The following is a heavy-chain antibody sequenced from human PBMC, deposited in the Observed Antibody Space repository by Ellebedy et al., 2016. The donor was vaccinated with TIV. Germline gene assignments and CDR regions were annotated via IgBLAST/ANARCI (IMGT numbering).Heavy chain of an antibody. V-gene: IGHV3-7*01. CDR1: GFTFSSYW. J-gene: IGHJ4*02. Sequence: GESLKISCAASGFTFSSYWMSWVRQAPGKGLEWVANIKQDGSEKYYVDSVKGRFTISRDNAKNSLYLQMNSLRAEDTAVYYCARDLDSPTFDYWGQGTLVTVSS. CDR3: ARDLDSPTFDY. D-gene: IGHD2-21*01. CDR2: IKQDGSEK.